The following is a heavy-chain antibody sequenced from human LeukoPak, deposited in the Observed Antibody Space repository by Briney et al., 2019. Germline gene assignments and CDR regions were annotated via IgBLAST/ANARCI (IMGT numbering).Heavy chain of an antibody. D-gene: IGHD6-13*01. CDR2: INRSGST. CDR3: ARGDSSWYFDY. J-gene: IGHJ4*02. V-gene: IGHV4-34*01. CDR1: GGSFSGYY. Sequence: SETLSLTCAVYGGSFSGYYWSWIRQPPGKGLEWIGEINRSGSTNYNPSLKSRVTISVDTSKNQFSLKLSSVTAADTAVYYRARGDSSWYFDYWGQGTLVTVSS.